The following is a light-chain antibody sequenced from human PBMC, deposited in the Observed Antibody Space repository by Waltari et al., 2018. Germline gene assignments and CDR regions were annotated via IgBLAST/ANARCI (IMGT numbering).Light chain of an antibody. CDR2: WAS. CDR1: QSVLYTSNNKNN. Sequence: DIVMTQSPDSLAASLGERVTIHCKSSQSVLYTSNNKNNLAWYQQRPGQPPKLLIYWASTRESGVPDRFSGSGSGTDFTLTISSLQAEDVAVYFCQQYLTTPLTFGQGTRLEIK. V-gene: IGKV4-1*01. J-gene: IGKJ5*01. CDR3: QQYLTTPLT.